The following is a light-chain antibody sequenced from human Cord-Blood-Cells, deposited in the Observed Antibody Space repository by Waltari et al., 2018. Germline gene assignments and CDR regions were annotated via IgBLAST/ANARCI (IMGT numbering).Light chain of an antibody. CDR3: SSYTSSSTWV. CDR2: NVS. Sequence: QSALTQPASVSGSPGQSITISCTGTSSDVGGYNYVSLYQQHPGKAPKLMIYNVSKRPSRVSNRFSGSKSGSTASLTISGLQAEDEADYYCSSYTSSSTWVFGGGTKLTVL. J-gene: IGLJ3*02. V-gene: IGLV2-14*01. CDR1: SSDVGGYNY.